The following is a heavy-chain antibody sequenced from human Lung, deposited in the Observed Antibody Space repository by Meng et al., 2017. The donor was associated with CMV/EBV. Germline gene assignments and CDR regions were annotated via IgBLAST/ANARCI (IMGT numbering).Heavy chain of an antibody. CDR1: GGSISSYY. V-gene: IGHV4-4*07. D-gene: IGHD6-19*01. J-gene: IGHJ4*02. CDR3: ARAEADTGNFDY. CDR2: IYTSGTT. Sequence: QVQLQESGPGLVKSSETLSLTCTVSGGSISSYYWSWIRQSAGKGLEWIGRIYTSGTTIYNPSLKSRLTLSLDTSKNQFSLKLNSVTAADTAVYYCARAEADTGNFDYWGQGTLVTVSS.